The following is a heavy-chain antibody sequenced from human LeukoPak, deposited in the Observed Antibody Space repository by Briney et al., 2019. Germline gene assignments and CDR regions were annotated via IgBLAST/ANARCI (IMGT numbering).Heavy chain of an antibody. CDR3: ARGPDIVVVVAATPGDYYGMDV. V-gene: IGHV1-2*02. CDR1: GYIFTGYY. CDR2: INPNSGGT. Sequence: ASVKVSCKASGYIFTGYYMHWVRQAPGQGLEWMGWINPNSGGTNYAQKFQGRVTMTRDTSISTAYMELSRLRSDDTAVYYCARGPDIVVVVAATPGDYYGMDVWGQGTTVTVSS. J-gene: IGHJ6*02. D-gene: IGHD2-15*01.